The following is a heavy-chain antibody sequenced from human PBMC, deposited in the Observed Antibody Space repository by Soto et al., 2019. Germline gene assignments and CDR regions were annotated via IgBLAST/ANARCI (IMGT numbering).Heavy chain of an antibody. CDR2: ISGNGGYT. V-gene: IGHV3-23*01. J-gene: IGHJ4*02. CDR1: GFTFSIYA. Sequence: PGGSLRLSCAASGFTFSIYAMTWVRHAPGKGLEWVSTISGNGGYTYYSDSVRGRFTISRDNSKKTLYLQMDSLKADDTAVFYCAKGKANTVFGVDTLFDYWGQGTQVTVSS. D-gene: IGHD3-3*01. CDR3: AKGKANTVFGVDTLFDY.